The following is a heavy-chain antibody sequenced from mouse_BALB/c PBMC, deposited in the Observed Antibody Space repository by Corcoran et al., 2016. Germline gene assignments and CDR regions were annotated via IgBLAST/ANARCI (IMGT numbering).Heavy chain of an antibody. J-gene: IGHJ4*01. CDR3: ARRTYYDPYYYAMDY. Sequence: QVQLQQSGPELVKPGASVKMSCKVSGYTFTDYVISWVKQRTGQGLEWIGEIYPGSGSTYYNEKFKGKATLTADKSSNTAFMQLSSLTSEDSAVYFCARRTYYDPYYYAMDYWGQGTSVTVSS. CDR2: IYPGSGST. D-gene: IGHD2-4*01. V-gene: IGHV1-81*01. CDR1: GYTFTDYV.